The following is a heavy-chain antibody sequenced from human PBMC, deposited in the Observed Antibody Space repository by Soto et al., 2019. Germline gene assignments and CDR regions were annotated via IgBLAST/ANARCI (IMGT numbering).Heavy chain of an antibody. CDR1: GFTVSSNY. CDR2: IYSGGST. Sequence: GGSLRLSCAASGFTVSSNYMSWVRQAPGKGLEWVSVIYSGGSTFYADSVKGRFTISRDNSKNMVYLQMNRMRAEDKAVYYCAREWPHLDCWGQGTLVTVSS. V-gene: IGHV3-53*01. CDR3: AREWPHLDC. J-gene: IGHJ4*02.